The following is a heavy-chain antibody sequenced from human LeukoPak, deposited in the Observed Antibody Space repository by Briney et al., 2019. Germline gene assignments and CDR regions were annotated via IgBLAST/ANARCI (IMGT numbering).Heavy chain of an antibody. CDR2: INHSGST. CDR3: ARGTSSSWYGY. D-gene: IGHD6-13*01. J-gene: IGHJ4*02. Sequence: TETLSLTCAVYGGSFSGYYWSWIRQPPGKGLEWIGEINHSGSTNYNPSLKSRVTISVDTSKNQFSLKLSSVTAADTAVYYCARGTSSSWYGYWGQGTLVTVSS. CDR1: GGSFSGYY. V-gene: IGHV4-34*01.